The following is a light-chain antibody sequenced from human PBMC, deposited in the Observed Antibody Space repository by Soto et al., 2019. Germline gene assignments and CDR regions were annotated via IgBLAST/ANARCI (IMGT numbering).Light chain of an antibody. CDR3: QQYGSSGT. CDR2: XAS. Sequence: IVLTQSPGTLSVSRGERATLSXRASHSVSNNYLAWYQQKPXKAPXXXIYXASNRATGIPDRFSGSGSGTDFTITISRLEPEDLEVYYCQQYGSSGTFGQGTKVDIK. CDR1: HSVSNNY. J-gene: IGKJ1*01. V-gene: IGKV3-20*01.